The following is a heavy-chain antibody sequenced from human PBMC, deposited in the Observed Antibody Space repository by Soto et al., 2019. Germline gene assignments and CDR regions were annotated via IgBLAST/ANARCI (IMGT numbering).Heavy chain of an antibody. V-gene: IGHV1-69*13. D-gene: IGHD6-6*01. CDR3: ARAPEIADSSSPYYYGMDV. J-gene: IGHJ6*02. CDR1: GGTFSSYA. CDR2: IIPIFGTA. Sequence: SVKVSCKASGGTFSSYAISWVRQAPGQGLEWMGGIIPIFGTANYAQKFQGRVTITADESTSTAYMELSSLRSEDTAVYYCARAPEIADSSSPYYYGMDVWGQGTTVTVYS.